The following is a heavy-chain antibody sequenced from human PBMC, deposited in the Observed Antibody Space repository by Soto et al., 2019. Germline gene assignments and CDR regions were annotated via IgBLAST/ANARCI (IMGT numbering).Heavy chain of an antibody. CDR3: ARDTGYTFGSLNY. CDR1: GYTFTDYA. V-gene: IGHV1-3*01. D-gene: IGHD5-18*01. CDR2: MNAGVGNT. J-gene: IGHJ4*02. Sequence: SSVKVSCKASGYTFTDYALHWVRQAPGQRLEWMGWMNAGVGNTLYSQKFQGRITITRDTSASTAYMELNSLKSEDTAIYYCARDTGYTFGSLNYWGPGTLVTVSS.